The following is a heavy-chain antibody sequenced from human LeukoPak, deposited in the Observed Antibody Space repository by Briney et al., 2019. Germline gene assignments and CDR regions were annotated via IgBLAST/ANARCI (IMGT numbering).Heavy chain of an antibody. CDR1: GGSFSGYH. D-gene: IGHD3-22*01. CDR3: ARGSSGYYSLYYFDY. CDR2: INHSGST. Sequence: SETLSLTCAVYGGSFSGYHWSWIRQPPGKGLEWIGEINHSGSTNYNPSLKSRVTISVDTSKNQFSLKLSSVTAADTAVYYCARGSSGYYSLYYFDYWGQGTLVTVSS. J-gene: IGHJ4*02. V-gene: IGHV4-34*01.